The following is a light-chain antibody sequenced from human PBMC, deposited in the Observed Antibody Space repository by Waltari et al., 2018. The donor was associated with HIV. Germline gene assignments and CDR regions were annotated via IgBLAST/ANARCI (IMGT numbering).Light chain of an antibody. V-gene: IGKV2-28*01. CDR1: QSLVNSKGWKY. CDR2: LGS. J-gene: IGKJ2*02. Sequence: IVMTQSPLSLPVTPGEPASISCRSSQSLVNSKGWKYLDWYLQKPGQSPQLLIYLGSYRASGVPDRFSGSGSGTDFTLKISRVEAEDVGVYYCMQSLQTPSTFGQGTKLEMK. CDR3: MQSLQTPST.